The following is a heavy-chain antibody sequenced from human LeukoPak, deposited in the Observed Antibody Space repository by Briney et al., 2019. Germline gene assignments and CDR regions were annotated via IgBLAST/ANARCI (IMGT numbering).Heavy chain of an antibody. V-gene: IGHV1-18*01. Sequence: ASVKVSCKASGYTSTSYDINWVRQAPGQGLEWMGWISSYNGNTNYAQKLQGRVTMTTATSTSTAYMELRSLRSDDTAVYYCARRGYTSSWYYFDYWGQGTLVTVSS. CDR3: ARRGYTSSWYYFDY. CDR1: GYTSTSYD. J-gene: IGHJ4*02. D-gene: IGHD6-13*01. CDR2: ISSYNGNT.